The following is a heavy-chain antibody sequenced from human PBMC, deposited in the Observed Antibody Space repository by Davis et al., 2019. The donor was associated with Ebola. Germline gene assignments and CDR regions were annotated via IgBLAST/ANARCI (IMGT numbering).Heavy chain of an antibody. D-gene: IGHD1-26*01. CDR2: TYYRSKWYN. Sequence: PSETLSLTCAISGDSVSSNTAAWNWIRQSPSRGLEWLGRTYYRSKWYNDYGVSVKSRITFNPDTSKNQISLQLNSVTPEDSAVYYCARDHLGAGPPLDYWGQGTLVTVSS. V-gene: IGHV6-1*01. J-gene: IGHJ4*02. CDR3: ARDHLGAGPPLDY. CDR1: GDSVSSNTAA.